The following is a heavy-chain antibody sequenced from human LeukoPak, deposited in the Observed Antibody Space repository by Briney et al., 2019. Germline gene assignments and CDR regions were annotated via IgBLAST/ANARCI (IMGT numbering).Heavy chain of an antibody. CDR3: ARHSSSLLAELASFYFDS. CDR2: IYSRGST. D-gene: IGHD3-16*01. Sequence: SETLSLTCTVSGGSITSYYWSWNRQSAGKGLEWIGRIYSRGSTNYNPSLKSRVTMSVDTSKNQFSLKLSSVTAADTAVYYCARHSSSLLAELASFYFDSWGQGILVPVSS. J-gene: IGHJ4*02. V-gene: IGHV4-4*07. CDR1: GGSITSYY.